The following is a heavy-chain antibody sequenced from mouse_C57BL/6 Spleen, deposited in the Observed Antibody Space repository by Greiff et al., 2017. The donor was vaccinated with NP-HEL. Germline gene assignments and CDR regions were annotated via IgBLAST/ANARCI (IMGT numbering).Heavy chain of an antibody. J-gene: IGHJ4*01. Sequence: VQLQQSGAELVRPGASVKLSCTASGFNIKDDYMHWVKQRPEQGLEWIGWIDPENGDTEYASKFQGKATITADTSSNTAYLQLSSLTSEDTAVYYCTMADYSNYAMDYWGQGTSVTVSS. CDR1: GFNIKDDY. V-gene: IGHV14-4*01. CDR2: IDPENGDT. D-gene: IGHD2-5*01. CDR3: TMADYSNYAMDY.